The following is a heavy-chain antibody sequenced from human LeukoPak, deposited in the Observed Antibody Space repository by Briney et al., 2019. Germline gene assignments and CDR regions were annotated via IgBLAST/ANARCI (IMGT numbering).Heavy chain of an antibody. D-gene: IGHD2-21*02. J-gene: IGHJ4*02. CDR1: GFTFSSYA. CDR2: ISGSGGST. Sequence: GGALRLSCAASGFTFSSYAMSWVRQAPGKGLEWVSAISGSGGSTYYADSVKGRFTISRDNSKNTLFLQMNSLRAEDTAIYYCAKDVVVTATPYYFDYWGQGTLVIVSS. CDR3: AKDVVVTATPYYFDY. V-gene: IGHV3-23*01.